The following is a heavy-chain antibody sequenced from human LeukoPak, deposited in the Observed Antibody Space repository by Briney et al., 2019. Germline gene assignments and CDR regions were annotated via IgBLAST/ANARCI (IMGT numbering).Heavy chain of an antibody. D-gene: IGHD2-15*01. CDR2: FDPEDGET. CDR3: ATAWKVVAANLFDY. V-gene: IGHV1-24*01. Sequence: ASVKVSCKVSGYTLTELSMHWVRQAPGKGLEWMGGFDPEDGETIYAQKFQGRVTMTEDTSTDTAYMELSGLRSEDTAVYYCATAWKVVAANLFDYWGQGTLVTVSS. J-gene: IGHJ4*02. CDR1: GYTLTELS.